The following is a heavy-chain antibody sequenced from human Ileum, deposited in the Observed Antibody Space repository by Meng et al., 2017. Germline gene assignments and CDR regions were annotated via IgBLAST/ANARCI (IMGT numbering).Heavy chain of an antibody. CDR2: INPSGGST. D-gene: IGHD2-2*01. V-gene: IGHV1-46*01. CDR1: GYTFTSHY. Sequence: QVQLVQSGPEVKKPGASVKLSCKAAGYTFTSHYMHWVRQAPGQGLEWVGIINPSGGSTSYAQKFQGRVTMTRDTSTSIVYMELSSLRSEDTAVYYCARDVVMVPSALYYFDYWGQGTLATVSS. J-gene: IGHJ4*02. CDR3: ARDVVMVPSALYYFDY.